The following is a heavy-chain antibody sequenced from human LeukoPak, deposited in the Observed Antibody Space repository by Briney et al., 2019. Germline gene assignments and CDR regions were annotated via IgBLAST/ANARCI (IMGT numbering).Heavy chain of an antibody. V-gene: IGHV4-34*01. Sequence: PSETLSLTCAVYGGSFSGYYWSWIRQPPGKGLEWIGEINHSGSTNYNPSLKSRVTISVDTSKNQFSLKLSSVTAADTAVYYCARAREDYGDYIYLYYFDYWGQGTLVTVSS. CDR1: GGSFSGYY. CDR2: INHSGST. CDR3: ARAREDYGDYIYLYYFDY. J-gene: IGHJ4*02. D-gene: IGHD4-17*01.